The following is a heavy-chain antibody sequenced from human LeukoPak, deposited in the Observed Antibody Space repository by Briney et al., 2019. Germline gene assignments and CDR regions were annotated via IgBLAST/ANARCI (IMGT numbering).Heavy chain of an antibody. Sequence: GGSLRLSCAASGFTVSSNYMSWVRQAPGKGLEWVSVIYSGGSTYYADSVKGRFTISRDNSKNTLYLQMNSLRAEDTAVYYCARTLHDYGDYVGAFDIWGQGTMVTVSS. CDR2: IYSGGST. D-gene: IGHD4-17*01. J-gene: IGHJ3*02. CDR1: GFTVSSNY. CDR3: ARTLHDYGDYVGAFDI. V-gene: IGHV3-53*01.